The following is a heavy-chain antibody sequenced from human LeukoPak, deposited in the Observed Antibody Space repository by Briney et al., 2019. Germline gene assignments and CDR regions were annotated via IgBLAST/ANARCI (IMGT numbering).Heavy chain of an antibody. Sequence: ASVKVSCKASGYTFTSYGITWVRQAPGQGLEWMGWISAYNGSTNYAQELQGRVTMTTDTSTITAYMEVRSLRSDDTAVYYCARDLSVAGTVGFDPWGQGTLVIVSS. CDR2: ISAYNGST. CDR3: ARDLSVAGTVGFDP. V-gene: IGHV1-18*01. J-gene: IGHJ5*02. D-gene: IGHD6-19*01. CDR1: GYTFTSYG.